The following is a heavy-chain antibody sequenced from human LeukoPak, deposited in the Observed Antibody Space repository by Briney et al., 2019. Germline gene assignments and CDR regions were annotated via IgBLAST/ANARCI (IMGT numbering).Heavy chain of an antibody. CDR3: ARDRDYYDSSGYFDY. Sequence: ASVKVSCKASGYTFTGYYMHWVRQAPGQGLEWMGWINPNSGGTNYAQKFQGRVTMTRDTSISTAYMELSSLRSEDTAVYYCARDRDYYDSSGYFDYWGQGTLVTVSS. CDR1: GYTFTGYY. V-gene: IGHV1-2*02. CDR2: INPNSGGT. J-gene: IGHJ4*02. D-gene: IGHD3-22*01.